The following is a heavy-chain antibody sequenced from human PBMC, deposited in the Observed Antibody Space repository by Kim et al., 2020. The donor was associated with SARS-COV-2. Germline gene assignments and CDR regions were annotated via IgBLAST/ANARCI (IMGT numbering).Heavy chain of an antibody. Sequence: GESLKISCKGSGYRFSNFWIGWVRQMPGKGLEWMGIIYPGDSDTRYSPSFQGQVTISADKSISTAYLQWSSLKASDTATYYCARLETVDAAMGGFDYWGQGTLITVSS. D-gene: IGHD5-18*01. CDR2: IYPGDSDT. CDR3: ARLETVDAAMGGFDY. V-gene: IGHV5-51*01. J-gene: IGHJ4*02. CDR1: GYRFSNFW.